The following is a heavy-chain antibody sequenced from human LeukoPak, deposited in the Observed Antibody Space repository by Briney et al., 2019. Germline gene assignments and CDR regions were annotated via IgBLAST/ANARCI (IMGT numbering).Heavy chain of an antibody. Sequence: SETLSLTCTVSGGSISSYYWSWIRQPPGKGLEWIGYIYYSGNTNYNPSLKSRVTISVDTSKNQFSLNLSSVTAADTAVYYCARVIRGSYLYFDYWGQGTLGTVSS. CDR2: IYYSGNT. CDR3: ARVIRGSYLYFDY. CDR1: GGSISSYY. V-gene: IGHV4-59*01. D-gene: IGHD1-26*01. J-gene: IGHJ4*02.